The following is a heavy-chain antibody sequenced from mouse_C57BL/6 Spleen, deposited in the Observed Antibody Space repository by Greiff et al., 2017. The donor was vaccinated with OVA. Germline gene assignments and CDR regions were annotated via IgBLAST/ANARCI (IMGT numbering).Heavy chain of an antibody. CDR3: TRRFAY. Sequence: QVQLQQSGAELVRPGASVTLSCKASGYTFTDYEMHWVKQTPVHGLEWIGAIYPETGGTAYNQKFKGKAILTADKSSSTDYIELRSLTSEDSAVYYCTRRFAYWGQGTLVTVSA. CDR1: GYTFTDYE. CDR2: IYPETGGT. J-gene: IGHJ3*01. V-gene: IGHV1-15*01.